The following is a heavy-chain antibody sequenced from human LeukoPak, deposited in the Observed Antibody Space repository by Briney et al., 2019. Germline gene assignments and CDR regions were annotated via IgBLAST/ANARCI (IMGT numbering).Heavy chain of an antibody. V-gene: IGHV1-18*04. CDR3: ARGQLTMVHRSGLRYFDY. CDR2: ISAYNGNT. Sequence: ASVKVSCKASGYTFTSYGISWVRQAPGQGLEWMGWISAYNGNTNYAQKLQGRVTMTTDTSTSTAYMELRSLRPDDTAVYYCARGQLTMVHRSGLRYFDYWGQGTLVTVSS. D-gene: IGHD3-10*01. CDR1: GYTFTSYG. J-gene: IGHJ4*02.